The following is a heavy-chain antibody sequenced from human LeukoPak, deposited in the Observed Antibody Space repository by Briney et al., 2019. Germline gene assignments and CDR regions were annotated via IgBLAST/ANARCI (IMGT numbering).Heavy chain of an antibody. CDR1: GGSISSTNVY. V-gene: IGHV4-39*07. CDR2: INYSGNT. Sequence: SETLSLTCTVSGGSISSTNVYWGWVRQPPEKGLEWIGSINYSGNTYYSASVNSRITISIDTSKNQFSLKLTSVTAADTAVYYCARGRGVKYNSDRIYSFDYWGQGTLVTVSS. J-gene: IGHJ4*02. CDR3: ARGRGVKYNSDRIYSFDY. D-gene: IGHD1-1*01.